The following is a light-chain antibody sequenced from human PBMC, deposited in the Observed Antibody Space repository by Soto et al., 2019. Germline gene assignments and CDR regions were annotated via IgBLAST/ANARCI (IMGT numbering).Light chain of an antibody. CDR1: SSDVGAYNF. V-gene: IGLV2-14*03. CDR2: NVY. Sequence: QLVLTQPASVSGSPGRSITISCTGTSSDVGAYNFVSWHQQHPGKAPKLMIYNVYDRPSGISYRFSGSKSGNTASLTISGLQGEDEADYYCSAYTVSRTYVFGTGTKLTVL. J-gene: IGLJ1*01. CDR3: SAYTVSRTYV.